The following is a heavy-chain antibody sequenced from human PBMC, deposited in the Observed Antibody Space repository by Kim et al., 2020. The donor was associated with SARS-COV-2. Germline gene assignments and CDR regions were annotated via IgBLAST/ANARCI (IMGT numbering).Heavy chain of an antibody. Sequence: GGSLRLSCAASGFTFSSYGMHWVRQAPGKGLEWVAVIWYDGSNKYYADSVKGRFTISRDNSKNTLYLQMNSLRAEDTAVYYCARDVEIAVAGTRGSGIPHYYYYYGMDVWGQGTTVTVSS. J-gene: IGHJ6*02. D-gene: IGHD6-19*01. CDR2: IWYDGSNK. V-gene: IGHV3-33*01. CDR3: ARDVEIAVAGTRGSGIPHYYYYYGMDV. CDR1: GFTFSSYG.